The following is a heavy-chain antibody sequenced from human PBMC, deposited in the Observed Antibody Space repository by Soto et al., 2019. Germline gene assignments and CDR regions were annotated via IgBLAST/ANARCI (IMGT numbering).Heavy chain of an antibody. J-gene: IGHJ4*02. CDR1: GVSITSDYSC. CDR3: ARGPSGDKVHY. CDR2: IFDSGTT. V-gene: IGHV4-30-4*01. D-gene: IGHD7-27*01. Sequence: SETLSLTCTVSGVSITSDYSCWSWIRQPPGEGLEWIGHIFDSGTTYTNPSLRSQVAISLDTSKNHFSLTLSSVTAADTAVYYCARGPSGDKVHYWGQGALVTVS.